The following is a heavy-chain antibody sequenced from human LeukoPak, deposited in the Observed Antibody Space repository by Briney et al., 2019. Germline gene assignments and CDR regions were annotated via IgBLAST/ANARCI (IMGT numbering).Heavy chain of an antibody. V-gene: IGHV4-61*02. D-gene: IGHD3-9*01. CDR2: IYTSGST. CDR1: GGSISSGSYF. CDR3: ARDYDVLTAYPPTQLFDP. Sequence: SQTLSLTCTVSGGSISSGSYFWSWIRQPAGKGLEWIGRIYTSGSTNYNPSLKSRVTMSVDTSKNQFSLKLNSVTAADTAVYYCARDYDVLTAYPPTQLFDPWGQGTLVTVSS. J-gene: IGHJ5*02.